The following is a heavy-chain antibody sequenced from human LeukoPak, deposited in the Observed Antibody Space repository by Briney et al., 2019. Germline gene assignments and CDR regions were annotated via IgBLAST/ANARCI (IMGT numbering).Heavy chain of an antibody. Sequence: SETLSLTCAVYGGTFSGYDWSWVRQPPGKGLEWIGEINHSGGTNYNPSLKSRVTISVDTSKNQFSLKLSSVTAADTAVYYCARGRPRGYFSWFHLHYFDYWGQGTLVTVSS. D-gene: IGHD3-9*01. CDR3: ARGRPRGYFSWFHLHYFDY. J-gene: IGHJ4*02. V-gene: IGHV4-34*01. CDR1: GGTFSGYD. CDR2: INHSGGT.